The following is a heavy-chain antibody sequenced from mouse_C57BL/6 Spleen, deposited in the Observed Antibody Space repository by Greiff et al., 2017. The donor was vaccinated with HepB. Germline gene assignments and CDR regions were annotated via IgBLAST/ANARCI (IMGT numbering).Heavy chain of an antibody. CDR3: ARKGDEDYAMDY. V-gene: IGHV1-63*01. J-gene: IGHJ4*01. Sequence: QVQLKQSGAELVRPGTSVKMSCKASGYTFTNYWIGWAKQRPGHGLEWIGDIYPGGGYTNYNEKFKGKATLTADKSSSTAYMQFSSLTSEDSAIYYCARKGDEDYAMDYWGQGTSVTVSS. CDR2: IYPGGGYT. CDR1: GYTFTNYW.